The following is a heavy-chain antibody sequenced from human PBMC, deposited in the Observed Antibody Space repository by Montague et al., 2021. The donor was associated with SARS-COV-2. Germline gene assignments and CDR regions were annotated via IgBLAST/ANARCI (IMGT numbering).Heavy chain of an antibody. Sequence: SETLSLTCVVPGDSISTDNWWTWVRLPPGRRLELVGEFYHTGSTKYKPSIKSRVIISVTKTWNQFSLMLTSVTAAATAIYYCTRKGSGSSALAYWGQGTLVTVSS. CDR2: FYHTGST. D-gene: IGHD1-26*01. V-gene: IGHV4-4*02. J-gene: IGHJ4*02. CDR3: TRKGSGSSALAY. CDR1: GDSISTDNW.